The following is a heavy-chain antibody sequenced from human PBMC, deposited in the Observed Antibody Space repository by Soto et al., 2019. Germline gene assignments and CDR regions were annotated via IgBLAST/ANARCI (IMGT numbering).Heavy chain of an antibody. CDR3: AYGTSPYYYFDY. J-gene: IGHJ4*02. V-gene: IGHV4-4*02. CDR1: SGSISSSNW. Sequence: SETLSLTCAVSSGSISSSNWWSWVRQPPGKGLEWIGEIFHSGSTNYNPSLESRVTISVDKSKNQFSLKLSSVTAADTAVYFCAYGTSPYYYFDYWGQGTLVTVSS. D-gene: IGHD1-26*01. CDR2: IFHSGST.